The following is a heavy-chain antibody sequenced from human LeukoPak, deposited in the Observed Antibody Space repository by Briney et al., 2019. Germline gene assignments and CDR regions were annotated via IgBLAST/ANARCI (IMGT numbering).Heavy chain of an antibody. V-gene: IGHV4-34*01. J-gene: IGHJ4*02. D-gene: IGHD3-10*01. Sequence: PSETLSLTCAVYGGSFSDYYWTWIRQPPGKGLEWIGEINHSGSTNYNPSLKSRVTISVDKSKNQFSLKLSSVTAADTAVYYCARDSVGSGSYYFDYWGQGTLVTVSS. CDR2: INHSGST. CDR1: GGSFSDYY. CDR3: ARDSVGSGSYYFDY.